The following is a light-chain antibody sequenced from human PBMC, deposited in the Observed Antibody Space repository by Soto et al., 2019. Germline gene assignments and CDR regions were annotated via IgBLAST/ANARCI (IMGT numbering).Light chain of an antibody. V-gene: IGKV1-9*01. J-gene: IGKJ4*01. Sequence: DIQLTQSPSFLSASVGDRVTITCRARQGISSYLAWYQQKPGKAPNLLIYAASTLQSGVPSRFSGSGSGTEFTRTISSLQHEDFATYYGQQLNSYPLTFGGGTKVEI. CDR1: QGISSY. CDR3: QQLNSYPLT. CDR2: AAS.